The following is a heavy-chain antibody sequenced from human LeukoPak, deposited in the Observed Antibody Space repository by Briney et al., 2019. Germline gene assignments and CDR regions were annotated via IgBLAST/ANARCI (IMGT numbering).Heavy chain of an antibody. CDR3: ARGPYYGPGSPPNWFDP. CDR2: ISWNSRDL. D-gene: IGHD3-10*01. V-gene: IGHV3-9*01. CDR1: GFTFDDYA. Sequence: GGSLRLSCAVSGFTFDDYAMHWVRQSPGKGLEWVSGISWNSRDLDYADSVKGRFTISRDNANNYLFLQLHSLRREDTALYFCARGPYYGPGSPPNWFDPWGQGTLVSVSS. J-gene: IGHJ5*02.